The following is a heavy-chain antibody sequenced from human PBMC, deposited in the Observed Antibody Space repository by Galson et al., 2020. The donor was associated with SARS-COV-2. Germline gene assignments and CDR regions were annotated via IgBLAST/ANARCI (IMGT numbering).Heavy chain of an antibody. D-gene: IGHD3-3*01. CDR1: GGTISNHY. CDR3: ARLRFLEWLLPGPNFGY. V-gene: IGHV4-59*11. Sequence: SETLSLTCTVSGGTISNHYWRWIRQPPGRGQEYIGHIYYSGITDYNPSLKSRVTISVDTSKNQFSLKLSFETDADTAVYYCARLRFLEWLLPGPNFGYWGQGTLVTVSS. CDR2: IYYSGIT. J-gene: IGHJ4*02.